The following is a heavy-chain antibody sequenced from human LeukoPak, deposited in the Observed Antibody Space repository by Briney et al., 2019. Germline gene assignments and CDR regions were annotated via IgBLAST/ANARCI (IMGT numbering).Heavy chain of an antibody. J-gene: IGHJ6*03. Sequence: SETLSLTCTVSGGSISSGSYYWSWIRQPPGKGLEWIGYIYYSGSTNYNPSLKSRVTISVDTSKNQFSLKLSSVTAADTAVYYCARGYRQQLVSPYYYYYYMDVWGKGTTVTVSS. CDR3: ARGYRQQLVSPYYYYYYMDV. V-gene: IGHV4-61*01. CDR2: IYYSGST. D-gene: IGHD6-13*01. CDR1: GGSISSGSYY.